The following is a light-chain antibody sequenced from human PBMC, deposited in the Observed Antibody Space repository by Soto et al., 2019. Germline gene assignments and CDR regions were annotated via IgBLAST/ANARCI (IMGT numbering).Light chain of an antibody. CDR3: QQYDNWPYT. V-gene: IGKV3-15*01. CDR1: QSVSNT. Sequence: EIVMTQSPATLSVSPGERATLSCRASQSVSNTLAWYQQKPGQAPRRLMYCASIRATGIPARFSGGGSGTQFTLTISSMQYEDFAVYYCQQYDNWPYTFGQGTKLEIK. CDR2: CAS. J-gene: IGKJ2*01.